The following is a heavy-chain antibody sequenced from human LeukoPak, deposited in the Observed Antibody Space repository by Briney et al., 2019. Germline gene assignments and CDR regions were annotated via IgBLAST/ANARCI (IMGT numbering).Heavy chain of an antibody. Sequence: GGSLRLSCAASGFTFSRYWMSWVRQAPGKGLKWVANINQDGSEKYYVDSVKGRFTLSRDNAKNSLYLQMNSLRAEDTAVYYCARVTSGLDYWGQGTLVTVSS. V-gene: IGHV3-7*01. CDR3: ARVTSGLDY. CDR2: INQDGSEK. CDR1: GFTFSRYW. J-gene: IGHJ4*02.